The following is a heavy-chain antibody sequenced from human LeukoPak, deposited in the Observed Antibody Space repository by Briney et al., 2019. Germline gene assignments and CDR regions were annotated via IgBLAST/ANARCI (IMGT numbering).Heavy chain of an antibody. J-gene: IGHJ5*02. CDR1: GGSISSGSYY. V-gene: IGHV4-61*02. Sequence: SETLSLTCTVSGGSISSGSYYWSWIRQPAGKGLEWIGRIYTSGSTNYNPSLKSRVTISVDTSKNQFSLKLSSVTAADTAVYYCARGGYSYVTPWGQGTLVTVSS. D-gene: IGHD5-18*01. CDR2: IYTSGST. CDR3: ARGGYSYVTP.